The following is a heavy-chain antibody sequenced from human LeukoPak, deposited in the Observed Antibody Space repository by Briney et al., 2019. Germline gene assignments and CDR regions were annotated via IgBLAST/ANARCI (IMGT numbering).Heavy chain of an antibody. CDR2: MNPNSGNT. D-gene: IGHD3-22*01. V-gene: IGHV1-8*01. CDR1: GYTFTSYD. CDR3: ARGGDSSGYYCAGYP. J-gene: IGHJ5*02. Sequence: ASVKVSCKASGYTFTSYDINWVRQATGQGLEWMGWMNPNSGNTGYAQKFQGRVTMTRNTSISTAYMELSSLRSEDTAVYYCARGGDSSGYYCAGYPWGQGTLVTVSS.